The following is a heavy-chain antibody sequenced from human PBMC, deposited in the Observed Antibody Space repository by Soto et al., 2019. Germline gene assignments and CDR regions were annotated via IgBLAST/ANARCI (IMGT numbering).Heavy chain of an antibody. Sequence: PSETLSLTCTVSGGSISSSSYYWGWIRQPPGKGLEWIGSIYYSGSTYYNPSLKSRVTISVDTSKNQFSLKLSSVTAADTAVYYCARLELLAGGWFDPWGQGTLVTVSS. CDR3: ARLELLAGGWFDP. D-gene: IGHD1-7*01. CDR2: IYYSGST. J-gene: IGHJ5*02. CDR1: GGSISSSSYY. V-gene: IGHV4-39*01.